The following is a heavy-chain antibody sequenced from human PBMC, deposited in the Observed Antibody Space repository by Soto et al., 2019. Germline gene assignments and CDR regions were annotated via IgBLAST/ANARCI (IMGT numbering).Heavy chain of an antibody. CDR3: ARDPGGVAGTPDYFDY. J-gene: IGHJ4*02. CDR2: ISSSGSTI. CDR1: GFTFSSYE. Sequence: PGGSLRLSCAASGFTFSSYEMNWVRQAPGKGLEWVSYISSSGSTIYYADSVKGRFTISRDNAKNSLYLQMNSLRAEDTAVYYCARDPGGVAGTPDYFDYWGQGTLVTVSS. V-gene: IGHV3-48*03. D-gene: IGHD6-19*01.